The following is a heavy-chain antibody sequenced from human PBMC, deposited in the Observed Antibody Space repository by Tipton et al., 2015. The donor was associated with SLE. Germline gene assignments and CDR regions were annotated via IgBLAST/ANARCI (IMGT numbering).Heavy chain of an antibody. CDR2: IWYDGNSQ. D-gene: IGHD6-19*01. Sequence: SLRLSCAASGFTFSSYGMHWVRQAPGKGLEWVAVIWYDGNSQYYTDSVKGRFTISRDNSKNTLNLQMNGLRADDTAVYYCAREGGAGYSSGWFDYWGQGTLVTVSS. V-gene: IGHV3-33*01. CDR1: GFTFSSYG. CDR3: AREGGAGYSSGWFDY. J-gene: IGHJ5*01.